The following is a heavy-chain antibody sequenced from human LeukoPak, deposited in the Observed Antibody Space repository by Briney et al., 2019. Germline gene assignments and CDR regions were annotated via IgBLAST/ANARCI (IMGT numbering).Heavy chain of an antibody. CDR2: INPNSGGT. CDR1: GYTFTGYY. D-gene: IGHD3-22*01. V-gene: IGHV1-2*06. Sequence: ASVKVSCKASGYTFTGYYMHWVRQAPGQGLEWMGRINPNSGGTNYAQKFQGRVTMTRDTSISTAYMELSRPRSDDTAVYYCARVGAYYDSRGAFDIWGQGTMVTVSS. J-gene: IGHJ3*02. CDR3: ARVGAYYDSRGAFDI.